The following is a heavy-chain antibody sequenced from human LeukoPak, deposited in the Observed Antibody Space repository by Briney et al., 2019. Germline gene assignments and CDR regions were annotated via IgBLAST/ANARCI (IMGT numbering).Heavy chain of an antibody. J-gene: IGHJ4*02. D-gene: IGHD1-26*01. Sequence: PGGSLRLSRAASGFTFASFAMSWVRQAPGKGLEWVSAISGGDGSTYYTDSVKGRFTISTDNSKNMLYLQMNSLRPEDTAVYYCAKENSGTYLYYFDYWGQGTLVTVSS. CDR1: GFTFASFA. CDR3: AKENSGTYLYYFDY. CDR2: ISGGDGST. V-gene: IGHV3-23*01.